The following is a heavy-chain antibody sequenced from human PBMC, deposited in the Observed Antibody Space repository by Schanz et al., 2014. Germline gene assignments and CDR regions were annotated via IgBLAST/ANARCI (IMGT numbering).Heavy chain of an antibody. CDR1: GGSISSGAYS. CDR3: ARGGGPSHYDHVWGNFRYTHFDY. Sequence: QVQLQESGPRLVKPSQTLSLTCTVSGGSISSGAYSWSWIRQPPGKRPEWIGYIYHTGTTYYSPSLRSRVTISKEGSKNLFFLNLNSRTAADTAVYYCARGGGPSHYDHVWGNFRYTHFDYWGQGTLVTVSS. CDR2: IYHTGTT. D-gene: IGHD3-16*02. J-gene: IGHJ4*02. V-gene: IGHV4-30-2*01.